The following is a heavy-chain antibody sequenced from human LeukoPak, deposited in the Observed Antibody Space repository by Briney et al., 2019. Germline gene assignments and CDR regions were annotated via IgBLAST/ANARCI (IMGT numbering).Heavy chain of an antibody. V-gene: IGHV4-34*01. J-gene: IGHJ4*02. D-gene: IGHD3-3*01. CDR2: INHSGST. CDR3: ARVTVLRFLEWLFREHYVDY. Sequence: SETLSLTCAVYGGSFSGYYWSWIRQPPGKGLEWIGEINHSGSTNYNPSLKSRVTISVDTSKNQFSLKLSSVTAADTAVYYCARVTVLRFLEWLFREHYVDYWGQGTLVTVSS. CDR1: GGSFSGYY.